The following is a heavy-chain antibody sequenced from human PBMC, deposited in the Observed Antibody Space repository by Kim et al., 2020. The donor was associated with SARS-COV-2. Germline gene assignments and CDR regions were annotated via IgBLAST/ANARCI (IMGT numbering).Heavy chain of an antibody. Sequence: GESLKISCKGSGYSFTSYWIGWVRQMPGKGLEWMGIIYPGDSDTRYSPSFQGQVTISADKSISTAYLQWSSLKASDTAMYYCARLTYYGSGSYLNWFDPWSQGTLVTVSS. CDR2: IYPGDSDT. J-gene: IGHJ5*02. CDR3: ARLTYYGSGSYLNWFDP. V-gene: IGHV5-51*01. D-gene: IGHD3-10*01. CDR1: GYSFTSYW.